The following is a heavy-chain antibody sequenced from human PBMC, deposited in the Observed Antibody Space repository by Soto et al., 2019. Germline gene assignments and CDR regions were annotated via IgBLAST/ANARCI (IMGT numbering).Heavy chain of an antibody. Sequence: SETLSLTCSVSGVSITSSYWSWIRQPPGKTLEWIGYVYHSGTTTYNPSLKSRVSISVDTSKNQFSLRLTSVIAADTAVYYCARDMPYGAGSLAGCDYWGQGILVTVSS. CDR2: VYHSGTT. CDR3: ARDMPYGAGSLAGCDY. V-gene: IGHV4-59*01. J-gene: IGHJ4*02. D-gene: IGHD1-26*01. CDR1: GVSITSSY.